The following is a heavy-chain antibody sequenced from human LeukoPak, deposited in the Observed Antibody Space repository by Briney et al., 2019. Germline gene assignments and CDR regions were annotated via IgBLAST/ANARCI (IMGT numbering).Heavy chain of an antibody. J-gene: IGHJ4*02. D-gene: IGHD1-26*01. CDR1: GGSISSYY. V-gene: IGHV4-4*09. CDR3: ARHYRGSYVDY. CDR2: IYTSGST. Sequence: SETLSLTCTVSGGSISSYYRSWIRQPPGKGLEWIGYIYTSGSTNYNPSLKSRVTISVDTSKNQFSLKLSSVTAADTAVYYCARHYRGSYVDYWGQGTLVTVSS.